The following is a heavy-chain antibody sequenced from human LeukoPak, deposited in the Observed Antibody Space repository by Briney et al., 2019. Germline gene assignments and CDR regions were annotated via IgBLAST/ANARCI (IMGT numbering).Heavy chain of an antibody. D-gene: IGHD5-18*01. Sequence: AXVKVSCKASGYTFTGYYMHWVRQAPGQGLEWMGRINPNSGGTNYARKFQGRVTMTRDTSISTAYMELSRLRSDDTAVYYCARANTAASAFDIWGQGTMVTVSS. CDR3: ARANTAASAFDI. CDR1: GYTFTGYY. V-gene: IGHV1-2*06. CDR2: INPNSGGT. J-gene: IGHJ3*02.